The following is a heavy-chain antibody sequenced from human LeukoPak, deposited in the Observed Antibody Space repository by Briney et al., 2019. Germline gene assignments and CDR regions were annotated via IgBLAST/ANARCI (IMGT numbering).Heavy chain of an antibody. CDR2: IKDGGTTT. Sequence: PGGSLRLSCAASGFPFSTYWIHWVRQVPGKGLVWVARIKDGGTTTDYADSVKGRFTISRDDAKNTLYLHMDSLRVEDTAVYYCTTIRPGYWGQGTLVTVSP. V-gene: IGHV3-74*01. D-gene: IGHD1-26*01. CDR1: GFPFSTYW. CDR3: TTIRPGY. J-gene: IGHJ4*02.